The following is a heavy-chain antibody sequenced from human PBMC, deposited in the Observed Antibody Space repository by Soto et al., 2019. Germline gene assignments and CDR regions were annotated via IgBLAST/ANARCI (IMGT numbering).Heavy chain of an antibody. V-gene: IGHV3-30*18. D-gene: IGHD6-13*01. CDR1: GFTFSSYG. CDR2: ISYDGSNK. CDR3: AKEDSRSWQYYYGMDV. J-gene: IGHJ6*02. Sequence: QVQLVESGGGVVQPGRSLRLSCAASGFTFSSYGMNWVRQAPGKGLEWVAGISYDGSNKYYADSVKGRFTISRDSYKNMLYLQLNSLRAEDTAVYYCAKEDSRSWQYYYGMDVWGQGTTVTVSS.